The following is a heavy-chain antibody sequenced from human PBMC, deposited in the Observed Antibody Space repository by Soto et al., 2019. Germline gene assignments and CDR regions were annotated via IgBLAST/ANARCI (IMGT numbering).Heavy chain of an antibody. CDR3: ARHFYSNYGGYYYYGMDV. J-gene: IGHJ6*02. V-gene: IGHV1-69*06. Sequence: SVKVSCKASGGTFSSYAISWVRQAPGQGLEWMGGIIPIFGTANYAQKFQGRVTITADKSTSTAYMELSSLRSEDTAVYYCARHFYSNYGGYYYYGMDVWGQGTTVTVSS. CDR1: GGTFSSYA. D-gene: IGHD4-4*01. CDR2: IIPIFGTA.